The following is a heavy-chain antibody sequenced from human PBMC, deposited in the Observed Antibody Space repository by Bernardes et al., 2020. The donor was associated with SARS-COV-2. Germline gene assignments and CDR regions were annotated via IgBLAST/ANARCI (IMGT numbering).Heavy chain of an antibody. V-gene: IGHV3-74*01. CDR1: GFTFSTYW. Sequence: GGSLRLSCVVSGFTFSTYWMHWVRQAPGKGLMWVSRLNEDGTITTYADSVKGRFTISRDNAKNTLFLQMNSLRAEDTATYYCVRDLGGARGSWGQGTLVTVSS. D-gene: IGHD2-15*01. J-gene: IGHJ4*02. CDR2: LNEDGTIT. CDR3: VRDLGGARGS.